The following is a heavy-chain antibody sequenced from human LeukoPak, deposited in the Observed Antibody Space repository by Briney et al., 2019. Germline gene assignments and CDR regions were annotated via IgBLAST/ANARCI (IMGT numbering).Heavy chain of an antibody. D-gene: IGHD3-22*01. CDR2: IYTSGST. V-gene: IGHV4-61*02. J-gene: IGHJ4*02. Sequence: SETLSLTCTVSGGSISSGGYYWSWIRQPAGKGLEWIGRIYTSGSTNYNPSLESRVTMSVDTSKNQFSLKLSSVTAADTAVYYCARVVYYDSSGYYISYFDYWGQGTLVTVSS. CDR3: ARVVYYDSSGYYISYFDY. CDR1: GGSISSGGYY.